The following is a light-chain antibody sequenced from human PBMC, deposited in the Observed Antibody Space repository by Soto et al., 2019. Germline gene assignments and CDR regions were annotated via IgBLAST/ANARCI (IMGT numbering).Light chain of an antibody. Sequence: DIVMTQSPDSLAVSLGERATINCKSSKSVLYSSNNNNYLARYQQKPGQPPKLLIYWASTRVSGVPDRFCGSGSGIDCTLTINSVHAEDVAAYYFEQYYTTPLTFGGGTEVEIK. V-gene: IGKV4-1*01. CDR1: KSVLYSSNNNNY. CDR2: WAS. J-gene: IGKJ4*02. CDR3: EQYYTTPLT.